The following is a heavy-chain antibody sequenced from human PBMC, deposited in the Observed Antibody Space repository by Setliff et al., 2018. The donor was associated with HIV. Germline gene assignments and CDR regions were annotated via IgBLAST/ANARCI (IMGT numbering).Heavy chain of an antibody. V-gene: IGHV3-21*04. CDR1: GFTFSSYS. J-gene: IGHJ2*01. D-gene: IGHD3-10*01. CDR3: ARRRLAYDSWSYRGNWFFDP. CDR2: ISSSSSYI. Sequence: GGSLRLSCAASGFTFSSYSMNWVRQAPGKGLEWVLSISSSSSYIYYADSVKGRFTISRDNAKNSLYLQMNSLRAEDTAMYYCARRRLAYDSWSYRGNWFFDPWGRGTLVTVSS.